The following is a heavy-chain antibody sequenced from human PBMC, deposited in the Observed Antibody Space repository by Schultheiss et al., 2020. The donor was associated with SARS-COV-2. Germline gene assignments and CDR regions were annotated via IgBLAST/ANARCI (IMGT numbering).Heavy chain of an antibody. V-gene: IGHV4-34*09. Sequence: SQTLSLTCAVYGGSFSGYYWSWIRQPPGKGLEWIGYIYYSGSTYYNPSLKSRVTISVDTSKNQFSLKLSSVTAADTAVYYCAREGPITMVRGYYFDYWGQGTLVTVSS. D-gene: IGHD3-10*01. CDR1: GGSFSGYY. J-gene: IGHJ4*02. CDR3: AREGPITMVRGYYFDY. CDR2: IYYSGST.